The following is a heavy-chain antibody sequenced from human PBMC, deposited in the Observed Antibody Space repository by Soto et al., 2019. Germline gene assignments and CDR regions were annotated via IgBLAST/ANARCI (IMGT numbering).Heavy chain of an antibody. CDR2: ILPMIGTT. Sequence: QVQLVQSEAEVKKPGSSVKVSCTASGGTFSSYGISWVRQAPGQELEWLGHILPMIGTTTYAQTFQGGVTLTADTSTSTAYMELSSLASADTALYYCAREAYTTSSTHSLLDSWGQGTLVTVSS. D-gene: IGHD6-6*01. CDR3: AREAYTTSSTHSLLDS. V-gene: IGHV1-69*06. CDR1: GGTFSSYG. J-gene: IGHJ5*01.